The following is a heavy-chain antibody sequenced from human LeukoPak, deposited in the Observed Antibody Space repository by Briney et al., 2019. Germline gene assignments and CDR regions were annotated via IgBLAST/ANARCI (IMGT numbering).Heavy chain of an antibody. CDR3: ARGPLGSSWHYYYYYGMDV. CDR1: GGSISSYY. D-gene: IGHD6-13*01. J-gene: IGHJ6*02. V-gene: IGHV4-4*07. Sequence: SETLSLTCTVSGGSISSYYWSWIRQPAGKGLEWIGRIYTSGSTNYNPSLKSRVTMSVDTSKNQFSLKLSSVTAADTAVYYCARGPLGSSWHYYYYYGMDVWGQGATVTVSS. CDR2: IYTSGST.